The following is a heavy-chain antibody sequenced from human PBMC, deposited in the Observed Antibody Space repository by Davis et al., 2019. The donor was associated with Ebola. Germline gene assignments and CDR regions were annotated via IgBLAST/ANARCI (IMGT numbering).Heavy chain of an antibody. V-gene: IGHV3-11*04. CDR2: IGANGRTI. Sequence: GGSLRLSCVVSGFINDYYMSWIRQAPGKGLEWISYIGANGRTIKYADSVKGRFTISRDNAKNSLYLQMSSLRAEDTAVYYCARGLQTRWRVGWGMDVWGQGTTVTVSS. D-gene: IGHD3-16*01. CDR1: GFINDYY. J-gene: IGHJ6*02. CDR3: ARGLQTRWRVGWGMDV.